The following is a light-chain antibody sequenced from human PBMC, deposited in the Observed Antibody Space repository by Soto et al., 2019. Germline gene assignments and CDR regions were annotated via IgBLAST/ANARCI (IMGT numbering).Light chain of an antibody. CDR2: TAS. Sequence: DIQMTQSPSSLSASIGDRVTITCRASETINKYLNWYQQKAGKPPKLLIYTASTLPSGVPSKFSASRPGTNFTLTINSLQPADFATYYCQQSYKTPQTFGKGTKVDIK. J-gene: IGKJ1*01. V-gene: IGKV1-39*01. CDR1: ETINKY. CDR3: QQSYKTPQT.